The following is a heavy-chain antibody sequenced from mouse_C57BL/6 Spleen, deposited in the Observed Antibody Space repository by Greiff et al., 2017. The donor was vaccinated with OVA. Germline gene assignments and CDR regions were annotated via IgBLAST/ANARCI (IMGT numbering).Heavy chain of an antibody. V-gene: IGHV1-19*01. CDR1: GYTFTDYY. CDR3: ARSRDYGSSLYFDY. D-gene: IGHD1-1*01. J-gene: IGHJ2*01. Sequence: VQLQQSGPVLVKPGASVKMSCKASGYTFTDYYMNWVKQSHGKSLEWIGVINPYNGGTSYNQKFKGKATLTVDKSSSTAYMELNSLTSEDSAVYYCARSRDYGSSLYFDYWGQGTTLTVSS. CDR2: INPYNGGT.